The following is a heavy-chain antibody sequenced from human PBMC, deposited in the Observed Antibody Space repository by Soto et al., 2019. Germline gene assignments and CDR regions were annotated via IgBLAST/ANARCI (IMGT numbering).Heavy chain of an antibody. Sequence: QVQLVESGGGVVQPGGSLRLSCATSGFAFSSYGMHWVRQAPGKGLEWVAVVRFDAINKYYADSVKGRFTISRDNSKSMVYLQMNSLRPDDTAVYYCAKLPNCGGDCYFDYWGQGTLVNVSS. CDR1: GFAFSSYG. CDR3: AKLPNCGGDCYFDY. J-gene: IGHJ4*02. V-gene: IGHV3-30*02. CDR2: VRFDAINK. D-gene: IGHD2-21*02.